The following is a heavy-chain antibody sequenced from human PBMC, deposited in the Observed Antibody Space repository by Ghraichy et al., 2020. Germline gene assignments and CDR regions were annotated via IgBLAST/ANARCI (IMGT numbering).Heavy chain of an antibody. CDR2: IIPIFGTA. Sequence: SVKDSCKASGGTFSSYAISWVRQAPGQGLEWMGGIIPIFGTANYAQKFQGRVTITADKSTSTAYMELSSLRSEDTAVYYCARAALTVDCSSTSCSSIFDYWGQGTLVTVSS. CDR3: ARAALTVDCSSTSCSSIFDY. V-gene: IGHV1-69*06. CDR1: GGTFSSYA. J-gene: IGHJ4*02. D-gene: IGHD2-2*01.